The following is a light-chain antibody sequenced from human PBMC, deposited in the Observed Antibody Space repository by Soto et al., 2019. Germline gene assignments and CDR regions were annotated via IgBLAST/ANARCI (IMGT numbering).Light chain of an antibody. CDR1: QSVSSD. J-gene: IGKJ4*01. Sequence: EIVMMQSPATLSMFPGERATLSCRASQSVSSDLGWYQQKPGQAPRLLIHGAFIRAAGVPARFSGSGSGTEFTLTISSLQSEDSAVYYCQQYNDWPLTFGGGTKVDIK. V-gene: IGKV3-15*01. CDR3: QQYNDWPLT. CDR2: GAF.